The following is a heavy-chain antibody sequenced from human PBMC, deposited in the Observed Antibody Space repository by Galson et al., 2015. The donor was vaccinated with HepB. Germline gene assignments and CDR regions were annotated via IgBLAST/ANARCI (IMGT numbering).Heavy chain of an antibody. Sequence: LSLTCTISSGSISGYYWNWIRQSPGKGLEWIGHIYSSGTTDYNSSLKSRVIISVDTSKNKFSLKLSSVTAADTAVYFCSRARARSGYIGSHEFDFWGLGTLVTVSS. D-gene: IGHD5-12*01. CDR1: SGSISGYY. CDR3: SRARARSGYIGSHEFDF. V-gene: IGHV4-59*01. CDR2: IYSSGTT. J-gene: IGHJ4*02.